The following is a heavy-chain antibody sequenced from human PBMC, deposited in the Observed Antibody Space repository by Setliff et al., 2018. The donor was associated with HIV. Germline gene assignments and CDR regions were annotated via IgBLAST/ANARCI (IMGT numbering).Heavy chain of an antibody. J-gene: IGHJ4*02. CDR3: ATHCTSTSCYSAGLDY. CDR2: VYHGGSA. CDR1: GGSISSGSYY. D-gene: IGHD2-2*01. Sequence: PSETLSLTCTVSGGSISSGSYYWSWIRQPPGKGLEWIASVYHGGSAYYNPSLKSRVTTSVDTSKNQFTLNLNSVTAADTAVYYCATHCTSTSCYSAGLDYWGQGTLVTVSS. V-gene: IGHV4-39*06.